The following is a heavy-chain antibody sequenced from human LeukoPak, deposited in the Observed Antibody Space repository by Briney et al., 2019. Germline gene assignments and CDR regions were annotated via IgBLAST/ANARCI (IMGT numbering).Heavy chain of an antibody. CDR2: FDPEDGET. Sequence: ASVKVSCKVSGYTLTELSMHWVRQAPGKGLEWMGGFDPEDGETICAQKFQGRVTMTEDTSTDTAYMELSSLRSEDTAVYYCATRPTYWGIAVAAAGEGVYFDYWGQGTLVTVSS. CDR1: GYTLTELS. D-gene: IGHD6-19*01. J-gene: IGHJ4*02. CDR3: ATRPTYWGIAVAAAGEGVYFDY. V-gene: IGHV1-24*01.